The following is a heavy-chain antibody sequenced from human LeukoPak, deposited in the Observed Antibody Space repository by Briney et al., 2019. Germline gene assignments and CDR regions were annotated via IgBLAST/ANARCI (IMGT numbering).Heavy chain of an antibody. V-gene: IGHV3-21*01. Sequence: GGSLRLSCAASGITFSSYSMNWVRQAPGKGLEWVSSISSSSSYIYYADSVKGRFTISRDNAKNSLYLQMNSLRAEDTAVYYCARGDYYYDSSGYPGDWGQGTLVTVSS. CDR3: ARGDYYYDSSGYPGD. CDR2: ISSSSSYI. D-gene: IGHD3-22*01. J-gene: IGHJ4*02. CDR1: GITFSSYS.